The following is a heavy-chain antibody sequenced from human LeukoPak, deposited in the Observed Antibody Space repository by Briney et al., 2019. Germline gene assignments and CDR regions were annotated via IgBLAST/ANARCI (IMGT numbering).Heavy chain of an antibody. CDR2: ISYDGSNK. V-gene: IGHV3-30*18. Sequence: GGSLRLSCADSGFTFRSYGMHWVRQAPGKGLEWVAVISYDGSNKYYADSVKGRFTISRDNSKNTLYLQMNSLRAEDTAVYYCAKVPQPLLRSVGLFDYWGQGTLVTVSS. D-gene: IGHD2-15*01. CDR1: GFTFRSYG. CDR3: AKVPQPLLRSVGLFDY. J-gene: IGHJ4*02.